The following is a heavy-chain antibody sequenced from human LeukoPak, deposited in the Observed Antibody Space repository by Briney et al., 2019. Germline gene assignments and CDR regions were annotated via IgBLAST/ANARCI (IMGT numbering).Heavy chain of an antibody. J-gene: IGHJ6*03. CDR2: ISSSSSTI. CDR1: GLTFSSYS. Sequence: GGSLRLSCAASGLTFSSYSMNWVRQAPGRGLEWVSYISSSSSTIYYADSVKGRFTISRDNAKNSLYLQMHSLRAEDTAVYYCARSYSSSSHPYYSYMDVWGKGTTVTVSS. V-gene: IGHV3-48*04. CDR3: ARSYSSSSHPYYSYMDV. D-gene: IGHD6-6*01.